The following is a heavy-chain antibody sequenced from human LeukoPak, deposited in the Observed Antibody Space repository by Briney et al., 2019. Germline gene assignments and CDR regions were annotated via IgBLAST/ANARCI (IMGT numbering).Heavy chain of an antibody. CDR1: GFTFSSYS. D-gene: IGHD6-19*01. CDR3: AKAEQWLVLYYFNY. Sequence: GGSLRLSCAASGFTFSSYSMNWVRQAPGKGLEWVSYISSSYSTMYYADSVRGRFTISRDNAKNTLYLQMNSLRAEDTAVYYCAKAEQWLVLYYFNYWGQGTLVTVSS. J-gene: IGHJ4*02. V-gene: IGHV3-48*01. CDR2: ISSSYSTM.